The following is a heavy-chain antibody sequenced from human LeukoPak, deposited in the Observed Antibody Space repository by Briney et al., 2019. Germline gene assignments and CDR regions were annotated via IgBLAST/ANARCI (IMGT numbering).Heavy chain of an antibody. Sequence: ASVKVSCKASGYTFTDYYMHWVRQAPGQGLEWMGWINPNSGDTNYAQKFQGRVTMTRDTSISTAYMELSSLRSEDTAVYYCARGLAPYSYEYSGHDPYYYYNMDVWGKGTTVIISS. CDR2: INPNSGDT. D-gene: IGHD3-22*01. CDR1: GYTFTDYY. CDR3: ARGLAPYSYEYSGHDPYYYYNMDV. J-gene: IGHJ6*03. V-gene: IGHV1-2*02.